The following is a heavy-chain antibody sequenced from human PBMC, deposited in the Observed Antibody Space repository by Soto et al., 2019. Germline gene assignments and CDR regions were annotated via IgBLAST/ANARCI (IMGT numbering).Heavy chain of an antibody. CDR3: ASAMYYYDSSGYHYYYYYGMDV. CDR2: IYYSGST. CDR1: GGSISRGGYY. J-gene: IGHJ6*02. D-gene: IGHD3-22*01. Sequence: SETLSLTCTVSGGSISRGGYYWSWIRQHPGKGLEWIGYIYYSGSTYYNPSLKSRVTISVDTSKNQFSLKLSSVTAADAAVYYCASAMYYYDSSGYHYYYYYGMDVWGQGTTVTVSS. V-gene: IGHV4-31*03.